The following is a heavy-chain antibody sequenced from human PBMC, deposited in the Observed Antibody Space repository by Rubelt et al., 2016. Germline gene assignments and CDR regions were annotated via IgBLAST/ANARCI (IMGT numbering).Heavy chain of an antibody. V-gene: IGHV4-34*02. CDR2: INHSGST. Sequence: QVQLQQWGAGLLKPSETLSLTCAVYVGSFSGYHWTWIRQPPGKGLEWIGEINHSGSTNYNPSRNGRVTISVDTSKNQFSRKLSSVTAADTAVYYCASSSSWCDYWGQGTLVTVSS. D-gene: IGHD6-13*01. CDR3: ASSSSWCDY. CDR1: VGSFSGYH. J-gene: IGHJ4*02.